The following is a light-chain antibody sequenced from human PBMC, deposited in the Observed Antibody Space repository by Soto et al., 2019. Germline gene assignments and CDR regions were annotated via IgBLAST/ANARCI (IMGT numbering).Light chain of an antibody. J-gene: IGLJ2*01. Sequence: QSVLTQPPSASGTPGQRVTISCSRTSSHIGTNSVNWYQQLPGTSPKLVCYNNNQRPSGVPDRFSGSKSGTSASLAISGRQSEDEADYYCAAWDHSLNGLIFGGGTKLTVL. CDR1: SSHIGTNS. CDR2: NNN. CDR3: AAWDHSLNGLI. V-gene: IGLV1-44*01.